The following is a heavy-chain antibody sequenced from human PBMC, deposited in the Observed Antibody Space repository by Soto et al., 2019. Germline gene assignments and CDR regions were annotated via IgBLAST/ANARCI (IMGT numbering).Heavy chain of an antibody. CDR3: AKDSRGFRGDYDY. CDR2: ISYDGSNK. V-gene: IGHV3-30*18. D-gene: IGHD4-17*01. CDR1: GFTFSGYG. J-gene: IGHJ4*02. Sequence: GGSLRLSCAASGFTFSGYGMHWVRQSPGKGLEWVAVISYDGSNKYYADSVKGRFTISRDNSKNTLYLQMNSLRAEDTAVYYCAKDSRGFRGDYDYWGQGTLVTVSS.